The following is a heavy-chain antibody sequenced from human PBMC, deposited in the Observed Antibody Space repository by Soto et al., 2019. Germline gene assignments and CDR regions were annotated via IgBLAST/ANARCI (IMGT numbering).Heavy chain of an antibody. V-gene: IGHV4-59*01. D-gene: IGHD1-26*01. Sequence: LSLTCTVSGGSISSYYWSWIRQPPGKGLEWIGYIYYSGSTNYNPSLKSRVTISVDTSKDQFSLKLSSVTAADTAVYYCARGYGGNFDYWGQGTLVTVSS. CDR1: GGSISSYY. CDR2: IYYSGST. CDR3: ARGYGGNFDY. J-gene: IGHJ4*02.